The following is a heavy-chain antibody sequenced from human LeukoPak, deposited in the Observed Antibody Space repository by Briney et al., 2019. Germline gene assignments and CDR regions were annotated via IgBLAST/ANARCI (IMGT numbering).Heavy chain of an antibody. Sequence: WGSLRLSCAASGFTFSSYSMNWVRQAPGKGLEWVSSISSSSSYIYYADSVKGRITISRDNAKNSLYLQMNSLRAEDTAVYYCARALAGGFDYWGQGTLVTVSS. J-gene: IGHJ4*02. CDR2: ISSSSSYI. CDR3: ARALAGGFDY. V-gene: IGHV3-21*01. CDR1: GFTFSSYS. D-gene: IGHD2-15*01.